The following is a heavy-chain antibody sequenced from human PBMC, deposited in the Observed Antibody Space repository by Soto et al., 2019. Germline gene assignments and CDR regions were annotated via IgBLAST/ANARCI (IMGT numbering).Heavy chain of an antibody. Sequence: QVQLVQSGAEVKKPGSSVKVSCKASGGTFSSYAISWVRQAPGQGLEWMGGIIPISGTANYAQKFQCRVTITAGESTSTAYMELSSLRSEDTAVYYCARSQGSSTSLEIYYYYYYGMDVWGQGTTVTVSS. CDR3: ARSQGSSTSLEIYYYYYYGMDV. CDR1: GGTFSSYA. CDR2: IIPISGTA. D-gene: IGHD2-2*01. J-gene: IGHJ6*02. V-gene: IGHV1-69*01.